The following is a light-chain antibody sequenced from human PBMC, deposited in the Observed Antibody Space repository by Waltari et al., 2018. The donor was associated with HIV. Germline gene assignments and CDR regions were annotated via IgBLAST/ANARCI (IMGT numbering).Light chain of an antibody. J-gene: IGLJ1*01. CDR3: SSATSRKLYV. CDR2: EVT. V-gene: IGLV2-14*01. Sequence: QSALTQPASVSGSPGQSITNSCTGTSSDVGGYNYVSWYQQHPGKVPKLLIYEVTNRPSGVSHRFSASKSGNKASLTISGLQAEDEADYYCSSATSRKLYVFGTGTKVTVL. CDR1: SSDVGGYNY.